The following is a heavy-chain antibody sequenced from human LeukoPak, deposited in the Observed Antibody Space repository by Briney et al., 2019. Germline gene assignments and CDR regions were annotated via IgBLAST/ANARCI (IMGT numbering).Heavy chain of an antibody. CDR1: GGSISSYY. CDR2: IYYSGST. J-gene: IGHJ6*02. V-gene: IGHV4-59*12. D-gene: IGHD1-26*01. Sequence: SETLSLTCTVSGGSISSYYWSWIRQPPGKGLEWIGYIYYSGSTNYNPSLKSRVTISVDTSKNQFSLKLSSVTAADTAVYYCARDGLVGATQYYYYGMDVWGQGTTVTVSS. CDR3: ARDGLVGATQYYYYGMDV.